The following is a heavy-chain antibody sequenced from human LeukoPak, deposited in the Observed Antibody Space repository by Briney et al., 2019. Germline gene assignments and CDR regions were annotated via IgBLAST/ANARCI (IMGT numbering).Heavy chain of an antibody. D-gene: IGHD3-22*01. Sequence: GASVKVSCKASGYTFTGYYMHWVRQAPGQGLEWMGWINPNSGGTNYAQKFQGRVTMTRDTSISTAYMELSRLRSDDTAVYYCARDFGQNEVKWYYYDSSGYYQNDYWGQGTLVTVSS. CDR3: ARDFGQNEVKWYYYDSSGYYQNDY. CDR2: INPNSGGT. V-gene: IGHV1-2*02. CDR1: GYTFTGYY. J-gene: IGHJ4*02.